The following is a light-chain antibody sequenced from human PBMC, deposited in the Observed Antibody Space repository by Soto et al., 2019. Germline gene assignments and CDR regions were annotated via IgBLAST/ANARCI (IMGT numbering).Light chain of an antibody. J-gene: IGKJ2*01. CDR2: RAS. CDR3: QQYKTYTYT. Sequence: DIQXTXXPXTXSXSXGDRVTITCRASQSIDRWLAWYQQKPGKAPKLLIYRASSLESGVPSRFSGSGSGTEFTLTISSLQPDDFTTYYCQQYKTYTYTFAQGTKLEIK. CDR1: QSIDRW. V-gene: IGKV1-5*03.